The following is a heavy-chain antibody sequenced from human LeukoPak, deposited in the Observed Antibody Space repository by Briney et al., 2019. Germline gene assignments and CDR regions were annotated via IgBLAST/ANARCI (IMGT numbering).Heavy chain of an antibody. Sequence: ASQTLSLTCTVSGGSISSGGYYWSWIRQHPGKGLEWIGYIYYSGSTYYNPSLKSRVTISVGTSKNQLSLKLSSVTAADTAVYYCARGQGGYCSSTSCYMSPDWGQGTLVTVSS. CDR1: GGSISSGGYY. CDR3: ARGQGGYCSSTSCYMSPD. D-gene: IGHD2-2*02. V-gene: IGHV4-31*03. J-gene: IGHJ4*02. CDR2: IYYSGST.